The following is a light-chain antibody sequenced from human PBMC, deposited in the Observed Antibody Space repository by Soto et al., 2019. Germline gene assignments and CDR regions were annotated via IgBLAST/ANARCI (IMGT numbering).Light chain of an antibody. CDR1: QSISSDY. V-gene: IGKV3D-20*02. Sequence: EVVLTQSPDTLSLSPGEGATLSCRASQSISSDYLVWYQQKPGQAPRLLIYGASSRATGIPDRFSGSGSGTDFTLTINRLEPEDFAVYYCQQRHMWPITFGQGTRLEVK. CDR3: QQRHMWPIT. CDR2: GAS. J-gene: IGKJ5*01.